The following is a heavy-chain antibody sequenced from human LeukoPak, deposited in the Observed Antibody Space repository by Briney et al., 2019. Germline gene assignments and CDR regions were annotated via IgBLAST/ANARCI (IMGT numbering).Heavy chain of an antibody. Sequence: GGSLRLSSAAAGFTFSTYGMSWVRQAPGKGLERVSCITSDSRYMYYADSVKGRFTISRDNAKNSLYLQMTSLRAEDTAVYYCAKLLLGNAGYFDYWGQGTLVTVSS. D-gene: IGHD2-15*01. CDR1: GFTFSTYG. V-gene: IGHV3-21*04. J-gene: IGHJ4*02. CDR3: AKLLLGNAGYFDY. CDR2: ITSDSRYM.